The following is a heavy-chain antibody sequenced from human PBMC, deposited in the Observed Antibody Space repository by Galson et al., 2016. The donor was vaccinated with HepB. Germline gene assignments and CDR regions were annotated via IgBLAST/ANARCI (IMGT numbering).Heavy chain of an antibody. CDR2: IGSSSSPI. D-gene: IGHD3-22*01. CDR1: GFTFSSYP. V-gene: IGHV3-48*01. J-gene: IGHJ6*02. Sequence: SLRLSCAASGFTFSSYPMTWVRQAPGKGLEWVSYIGSSSSPIYYADSVKGRFTISRDNPKNTLYLQMNSLSAEDTAIYYCGRYYYYDRSGYYGYGMDVWGQGTTVTVSS. CDR3: GRYYYYDRSGYYGYGMDV.